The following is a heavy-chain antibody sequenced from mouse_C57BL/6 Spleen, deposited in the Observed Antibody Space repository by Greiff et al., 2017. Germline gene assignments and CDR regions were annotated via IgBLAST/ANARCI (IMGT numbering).Heavy chain of an antibody. CDR3: ARRDYDYDGAYAMDY. D-gene: IGHD2-4*01. CDR1: GYTFTDYN. Sequence: EVQLQQSGPELVKPGASVKIPCKASGYTFTDYNMDWVKQSHGKSLEWIGDINPNNGGTIYNQKFKGKATLTVDKSSSTAYMELRSLTSEDTAVYYCARRDYDYDGAYAMDYWGQGTSVTVSS. J-gene: IGHJ4*01. V-gene: IGHV1-18*01. CDR2: INPNNGGT.